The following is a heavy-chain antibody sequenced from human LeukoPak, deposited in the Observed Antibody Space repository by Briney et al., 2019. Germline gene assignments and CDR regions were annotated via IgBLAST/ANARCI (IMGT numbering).Heavy chain of an antibody. CDR3: ASICSGGSCYGDPFDY. J-gene: IGHJ4*02. V-gene: IGHV1-8*02. Sequence: ASVKVSCKASGYTFTSYDINWVRQATGQGLEWMGWMNPNSGNTGYAQKFQGRVTMTRDTSTSTVYMELSSLRSEDTAVYYCASICSGGSCYGDPFDYWGQGTLVTVSS. CDR2: MNPNSGNT. CDR1: GYTFTSYD. D-gene: IGHD2-15*01.